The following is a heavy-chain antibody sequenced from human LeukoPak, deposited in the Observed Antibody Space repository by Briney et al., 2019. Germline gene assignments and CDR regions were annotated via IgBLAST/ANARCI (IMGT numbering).Heavy chain of an antibody. V-gene: IGHV3-48*01. J-gene: IGHJ5*02. CDR2: IGSGSETI. CDR1: GLTVTNAW. Sequence: PGGSLRLSCSASGLTVTNAWMNWVRQAPGKGLEWVAYIGSGSETIYYTDSVKGRFTISRDNAKRSLYLLMSRLGPEDTAVYFCARDGVGATIARFDPWGQGTLVTVSS. CDR3: ARDGVGATIARFDP. D-gene: IGHD1-26*01.